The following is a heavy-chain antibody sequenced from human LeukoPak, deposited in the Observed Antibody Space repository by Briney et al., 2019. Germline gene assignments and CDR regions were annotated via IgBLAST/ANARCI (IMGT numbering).Heavy chain of an antibody. CDR1: GGTFSSYA. CDR3: ARDRMYYDILTGYRGGGGLRRNDAFDI. V-gene: IGHV1-69*05. CDR2: IIPIFGTA. Sequence: ASVKVSCKASGGTFSSYAISWVRQAPGQGLEWMGGIIPIFGTANYAQKFQGRVTITTDESTSTAYMELSSLRSEDTAVYYCARDRMYYDILTGYRGGGGLRRNDAFDIWGQGTMVTVSS. J-gene: IGHJ3*02. D-gene: IGHD3-9*01.